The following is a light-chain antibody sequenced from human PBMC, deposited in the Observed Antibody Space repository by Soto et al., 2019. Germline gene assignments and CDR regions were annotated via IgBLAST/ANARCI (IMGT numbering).Light chain of an antibody. V-gene: IGLV2-8*01. Sequence: QSALTQPPSASGSPGQSVTISCTGTSSDVGSHGYVSWYQQHSGKAPKLMLYEVYKRPSGVPDRFSGSRSGNTASLTVSGLQSEDEANYYCASYAGNDIVLFGGGT. CDR1: SSDVGSHGY. J-gene: IGLJ2*01. CDR3: ASYAGNDIVL. CDR2: EVY.